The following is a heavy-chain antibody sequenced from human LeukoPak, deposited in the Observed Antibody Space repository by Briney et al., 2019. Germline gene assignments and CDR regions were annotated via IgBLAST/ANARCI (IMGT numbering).Heavy chain of an antibody. J-gene: IGHJ3*02. CDR1: GFTFSSYA. V-gene: IGHV3-30*04. Sequence: GGSLRLSCAASGFTFSSYAMHWVRQAPGKGLEWVAVIWYDGRNKFYADSLKGRFTISRDNSKNTLYLQMNSLRAEDAAVYYCARVNRGDAFDIWGQGTLVTVSS. D-gene: IGHD3-16*02. CDR3: ARVNRGDAFDI. CDR2: IWYDGRNK.